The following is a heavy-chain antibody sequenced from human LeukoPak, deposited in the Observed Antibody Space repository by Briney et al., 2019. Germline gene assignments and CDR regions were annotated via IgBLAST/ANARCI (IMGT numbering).Heavy chain of an antibody. V-gene: IGHV4-59*01. CDR1: GGPISIYY. J-gene: IGHJ5*02. D-gene: IGHD3-22*01. CDR2: VHYSGNT. CDR3: ARYSSRYYYNTTGSQGFDP. Sequence: SETLSLTCTVSGGPISIYYWSWIRQPPTKGLEWIGYVHYSGNTNYNPSLESRVTISLETSKNLFSLQLKSLTAADTAVYYCARYSSRYYYNTTGSQGFDPWGQGTLVTVSS.